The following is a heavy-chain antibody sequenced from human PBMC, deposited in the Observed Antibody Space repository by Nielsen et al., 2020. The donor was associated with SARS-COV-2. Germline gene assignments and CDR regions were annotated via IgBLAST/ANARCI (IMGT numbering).Heavy chain of an antibody. CDR1: GFSFSSYA. V-gene: IGHV3-23*01. CDR2: IGTTGDKT. D-gene: IGHD1-26*01. J-gene: IGHJ4*02. Sequence: GRSLRLSCAASGFSFSSYAMTWVRQAPGKGLEWVSSIGTTGDKTFYADSVKGRFTISRDNSKNTLYLQLNSLRAEDTAVFYCAKISGSQRHYFDFWGQGALVTVSS. CDR3: AKISGSQRHYFDF.